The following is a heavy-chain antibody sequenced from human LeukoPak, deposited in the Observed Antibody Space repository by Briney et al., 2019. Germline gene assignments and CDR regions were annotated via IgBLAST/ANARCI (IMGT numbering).Heavy chain of an antibody. CDR3: ARGASVYYDFWSGYPKRGAYFDY. V-gene: IGHV1-8*01. CDR1: GYTFTSYD. Sequence: ASVKVSCKASGYTFTSYDINWVRQATRQGLEWMGWMNPNSGNTGYAQKFQGRVTMTRNTSISTAYMELSSLRSEDTAVYYCARGASVYYDFWSGYPKRGAYFDYWGQGTLVTVSS. D-gene: IGHD3-3*01. CDR2: MNPNSGNT. J-gene: IGHJ4*02.